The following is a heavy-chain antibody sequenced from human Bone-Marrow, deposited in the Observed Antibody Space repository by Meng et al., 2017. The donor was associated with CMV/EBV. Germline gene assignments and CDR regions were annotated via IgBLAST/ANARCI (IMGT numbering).Heavy chain of an antibody. CDR3: ASPSRPGDYYYYGMAV. CDR1: GGTFSSYA. CDR2: IIPIFGTA. J-gene: IGHJ6*02. Sequence: SVKVSCKASGGTFSSYAISWVRQAPGQGLEWMGGIIPIFGTANYAQKFQGRVTITTDESTSTAYMELSSLRSEDTAVYYCASPSRPGDYYYYGMAVWGQGTTVPVYS. V-gene: IGHV1-69*05. D-gene: IGHD3-10*01.